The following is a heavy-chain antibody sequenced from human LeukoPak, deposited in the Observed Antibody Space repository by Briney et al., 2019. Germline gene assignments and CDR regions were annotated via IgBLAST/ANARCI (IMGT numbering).Heavy chain of an antibody. V-gene: IGHV4-30-4*08. CDR2: IYYSGST. CDR3: AREGQYYYDSSGLGDAFDI. CDR1: GGSISSGDYH. Sequence: SETLSLTCTVSGGSISSGDYHWSWIRQPPGKGLEWIGYIYYSGSTYYNPSLKSRVTISVDTSKNQFSLKLSSVTAADTAVYYCAREGQYYYDSSGLGDAFDIWGQGTMVTVSS. J-gene: IGHJ3*02. D-gene: IGHD3-22*01.